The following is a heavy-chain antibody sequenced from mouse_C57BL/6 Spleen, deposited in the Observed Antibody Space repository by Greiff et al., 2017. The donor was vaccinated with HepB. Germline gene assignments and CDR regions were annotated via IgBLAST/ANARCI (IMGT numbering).Heavy chain of an antibody. CDR2: INPNNGGT. J-gene: IGHJ3*01. CDR1: GYTFTDYN. Sequence: LMKPGASVKIPCQASGYTFTDYNMDWVKQSHGKSLEWIGDINPNNGGTIYNQKFKGKATLTVDKSSSTAYMELRSLTSEDTAVYYCARRELGRGAWFAYWGQGTLVTVSA. CDR3: ARRELGRGAWFAY. V-gene: IGHV1-18*01. D-gene: IGHD4-1*01.